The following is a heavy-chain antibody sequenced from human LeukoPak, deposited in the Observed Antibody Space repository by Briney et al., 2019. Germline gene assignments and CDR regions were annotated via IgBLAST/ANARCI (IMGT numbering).Heavy chain of an antibody. Sequence: GGSLRLSCAASGFTFSGYSMNWVRQAPGKGLEWVAVISYDGSNKYYADSVKGRFTISRDNSKNTLYLQMNSLRAEDTAVYYCASSGGAPDYWGQGTLVTVSS. CDR1: GFTFSGYS. CDR2: ISYDGSNK. D-gene: IGHD6-19*01. J-gene: IGHJ4*02. CDR3: ASSGGAPDY. V-gene: IGHV3-30*03.